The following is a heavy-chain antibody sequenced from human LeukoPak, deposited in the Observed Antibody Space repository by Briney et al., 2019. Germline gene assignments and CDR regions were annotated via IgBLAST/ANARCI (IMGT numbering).Heavy chain of an antibody. CDR2: SYSSGTT. Sequence: SETLSLTCTVSGGSISSGGYYWSWIRQHPGKGLEWIGYSYSSGTTYDNPFLKRRVTISVDTSKNQFSLKLSSVNAVDTAVYYCARVDSSNYHDSSGYYLPYFDYWGQGTLVTDSS. CDR1: GGSISSGGYY. J-gene: IGHJ4*02. CDR3: ARVDSSNYHDSSGYYLPYFDY. D-gene: IGHD3-22*01. V-gene: IGHV4-31*02.